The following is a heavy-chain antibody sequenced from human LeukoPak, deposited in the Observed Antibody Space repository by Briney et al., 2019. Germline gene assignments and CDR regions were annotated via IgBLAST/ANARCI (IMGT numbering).Heavy chain of an antibody. CDR2: IDWNGAST. CDR3: ARDGVGKGDY. D-gene: IGHD2-8*01. CDR1: GFTFDDFA. J-gene: IGHJ4*02. V-gene: IGHV3-20*04. Sequence: GGSLRLSCAASGFTFDDFAMSWVRHAPGKGLEWVSAIDWNGASTGYADSVKGRFTVSRDNAKNSLNLQMNGLRAEDTALYYCARDGVGKGDYWGQGTLVTVSS.